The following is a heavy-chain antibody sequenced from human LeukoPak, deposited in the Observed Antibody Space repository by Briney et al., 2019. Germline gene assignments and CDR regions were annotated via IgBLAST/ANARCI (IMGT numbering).Heavy chain of an antibody. D-gene: IGHD6-13*01. J-gene: IGHJ6*02. V-gene: IGHV3-23*01. CDR2: ISASGGST. Sequence: GGSLRPSCAASGFTFSSSAMSWVRQVPGKGLEWVSGISASGGSTYYADSVRGRFTISRDNSKNTLYVQMNSLRDEDTAVYYCARDSAAASMDVWGQGTTVTVSS. CDR1: GFTFSSSA. CDR3: ARDSAAASMDV.